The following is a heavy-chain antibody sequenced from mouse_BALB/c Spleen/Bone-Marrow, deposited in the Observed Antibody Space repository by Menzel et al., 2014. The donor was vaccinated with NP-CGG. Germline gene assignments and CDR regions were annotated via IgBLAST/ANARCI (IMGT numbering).Heavy chain of an antibody. D-gene: IGHD2-1*01. CDR1: GFTFSNYW. V-gene: IGHV6-6*02. CDR2: IRLKSNNYAT. Sequence: EVKLVESGGGLVQPGGSMKLSCVASGFTFSNYWMNWVRQSPEKGLEWVAEIRLKSNNYATHYAESVKGRFTISRDDSKSSVCLQMNNLRAEDTGIYYCTRGIYYGNYYAMDYWGQGTSVTVSS. CDR3: TRGIYYGNYYAMDY. J-gene: IGHJ4*01.